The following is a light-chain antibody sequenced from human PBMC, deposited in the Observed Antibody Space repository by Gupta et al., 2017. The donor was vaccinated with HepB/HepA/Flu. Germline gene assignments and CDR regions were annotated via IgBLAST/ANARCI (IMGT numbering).Light chain of an antibody. Sequence: SYELTQPPSVSVSPGQTAIISCSGDALAKQHAFWYQQKPGQPPLLLIYKDSARPSGIPERVSGSNSGATVTLTISGVQAEDEADYYCQSADNSGTYWVFGGGTKLTVL. CDR1: ALAKQH. V-gene: IGLV3-25*03. CDR2: KDS. CDR3: QSADNSGTYWV. J-gene: IGLJ3*02.